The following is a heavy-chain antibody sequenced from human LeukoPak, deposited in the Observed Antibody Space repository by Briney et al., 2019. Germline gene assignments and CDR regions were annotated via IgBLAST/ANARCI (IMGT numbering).Heavy chain of an antibody. J-gene: IGHJ6*03. D-gene: IGHD3-3*01. V-gene: IGHV1-46*01. CDR3: ARAGAQRFLEWLSAPYYYYYMDV. CDR2: INPSGGST. CDR1: GYTFTSYY. Sequence: ASVKVSCKASGYTFTSYYMHWVRQAPGQGLEWMGIINPSGGSTSYAQKFQGRVTMTRDTSTSTVYMELSSLRSEDTAVYYCARAGAQRFLEWLSAPYYYYYMDVWGKGTTVTVSS.